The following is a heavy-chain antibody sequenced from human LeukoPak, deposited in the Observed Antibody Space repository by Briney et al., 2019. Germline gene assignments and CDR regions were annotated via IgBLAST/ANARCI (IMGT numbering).Heavy chain of an antibody. CDR3: ARAAVGYCSSTSCFGAHYYYMDV. J-gene: IGHJ6*03. CDR2: IIPIFGTA. D-gene: IGHD2-2*01. V-gene: IGHV1-69*13. CDR1: GYTFTSYY. Sequence: ASVKVSCKASGYTFTSYYMHWVRQAPGQGLEWMGGIIPIFGTANYAQKFQGRVTITADESTSTAYMELSSLRSEDTAVYYCARAAVGYCSSTSCFGAHYYYMDVWGKGTTVTVSS.